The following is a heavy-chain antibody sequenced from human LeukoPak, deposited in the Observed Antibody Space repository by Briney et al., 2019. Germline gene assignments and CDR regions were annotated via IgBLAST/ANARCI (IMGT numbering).Heavy chain of an antibody. V-gene: IGHV4-39*07. Sequence: SETLSLTCTVSGGSISSSNYYWGCIRQPPGKGLEWIGNIYYTGSTYYTPSLKSRVAISVDTSKNQFSLKLKSVTAADTAVYYCARGKAGEQLVGLTNWFDPWGQGTLVTVSS. CDR1: GGSISSSNYY. CDR3: ARGKAGEQLVGLTNWFDP. J-gene: IGHJ5*02. CDR2: IYYTGST. D-gene: IGHD6-6*01.